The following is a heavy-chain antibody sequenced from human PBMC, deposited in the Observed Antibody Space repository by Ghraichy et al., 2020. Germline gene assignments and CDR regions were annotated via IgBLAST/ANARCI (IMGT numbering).Heavy chain of an antibody. D-gene: IGHD2-2*01. CDR3: AHKYEYCSSTSCYVDRNRFDP. J-gene: IGHJ5*02. CDR1: GFSLNTSGVG. Sequence: SGPTLVKPTQTLTLTCTFSGFSLNTSGVGVGWIRQPPGKALEWLALIYWDDDKRYSPSLKSRLTITKDTSKNQVVLTMTNIDPVDTATYYCAHKYEYCSSTSCYVDRNRFDPWGQGTLVTVSS. V-gene: IGHV2-5*02. CDR2: IYWDDDK.